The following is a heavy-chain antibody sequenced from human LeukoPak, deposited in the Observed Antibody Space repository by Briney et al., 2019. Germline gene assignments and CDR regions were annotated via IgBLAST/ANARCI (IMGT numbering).Heavy chain of an antibody. Sequence: ASVKVSCEASGYTLSDYYIYWVRQAPGQGLEWMGWINPNSGGTKYAQKFQGRVTMTRDTSISTAYMELSSLTSDDTALYYCATDGAVAGTAYPEYWGQGTLVTVSS. D-gene: IGHD6-19*01. J-gene: IGHJ4*02. CDR1: GYTLSDYY. CDR3: ATDGAVAGTAYPEY. V-gene: IGHV1-2*02. CDR2: INPNSGGT.